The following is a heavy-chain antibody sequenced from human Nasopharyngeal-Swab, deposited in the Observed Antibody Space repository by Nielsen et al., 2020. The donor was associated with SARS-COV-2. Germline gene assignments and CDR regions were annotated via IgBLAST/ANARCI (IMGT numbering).Heavy chain of an antibody. V-gene: IGHV4-4*08. CDR3: ASTPRITIFGVVTSQFDY. CDR1: GGSISSYY. D-gene: IGHD3-3*01. J-gene: IGHJ4*02. CDR2: IYTSGST. Sequence: GSLRLSCTVSGGSISSYYWSWIRQPPGKGLEWIGRIYTSGSTNYNPSLKSRVTISVDTSKNQFSLKLSSVTAADTAVYYCASTPRITIFGVVTSQFDYWGQGTLVTVSS.